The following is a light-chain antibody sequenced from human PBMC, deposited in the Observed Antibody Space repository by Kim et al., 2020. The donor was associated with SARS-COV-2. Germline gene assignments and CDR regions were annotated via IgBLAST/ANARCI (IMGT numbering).Light chain of an antibody. CDR2: TNN. CDR1: SSNIGSNT. Sequence: GQRVTISCSGSSSNIGSNTVSWYQQLPATAPKLLIYTNNPRPSGVPDRFSGSKSGTSASLAISGLQSADEADYYCATWDDSLNGWVFGGGTQLTVL. J-gene: IGLJ3*02. CDR3: ATWDDSLNGWV. V-gene: IGLV1-44*01.